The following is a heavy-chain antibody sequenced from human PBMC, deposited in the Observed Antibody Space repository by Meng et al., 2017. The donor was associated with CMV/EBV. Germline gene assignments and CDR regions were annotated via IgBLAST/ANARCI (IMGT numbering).Heavy chain of an antibody. CDR2: ISGSGGST. J-gene: IGHJ4*02. CDR3: AKDPSFEYSSSFDY. CDR1: GFTFSSYA. V-gene: IGHV3-23*01. Sequence: GESLKISCAASGFTFSSYAMSWVRQAPGKGLEWVSAISGSGGSTYYADSVKGRFTISRDNSKNTLYLHMNSLRAGDTAVYYCAKDPSFEYSSSFDYWGQGTLVTVSS. D-gene: IGHD6-6*01.